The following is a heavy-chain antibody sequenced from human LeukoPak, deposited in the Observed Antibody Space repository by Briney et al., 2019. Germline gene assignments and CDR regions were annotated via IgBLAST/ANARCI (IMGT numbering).Heavy chain of an antibody. CDR2: IYSGGST. J-gene: IGHJ4*02. D-gene: IGHD4-17*01. V-gene: IGHV3-66*01. Sequence: GGSLRLSCAASGFTVSSNYMSWVRQAPGKGLEWVSVIYSGGSTYYADSVKGRFTISRDNSKNTLYLRMNSLRAEHTAVYYCASTFYGDSPPYWGQGTLVTVSS. CDR1: GFTVSSNY. CDR3: ASTFYGDSPPY.